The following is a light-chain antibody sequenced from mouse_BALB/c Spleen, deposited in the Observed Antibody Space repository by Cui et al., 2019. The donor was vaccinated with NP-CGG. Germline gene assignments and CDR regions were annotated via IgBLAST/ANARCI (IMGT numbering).Light chain of an antibody. V-gene: IGLV1*01. J-gene: IGLJ1*01. CDR2: GTN. Sequence: AVTHESAPTTSPGETVTLTCRSSTGAVTTSNYANWVQEKPDHLFTGLIGGTNNRVPGVPARFSGSLIGDKAALTITGAQTEDEAIYFCALWYSNHWVFGGGTKLTVL. CDR1: TGAVTTSNY. CDR3: ALWYSNHWV.